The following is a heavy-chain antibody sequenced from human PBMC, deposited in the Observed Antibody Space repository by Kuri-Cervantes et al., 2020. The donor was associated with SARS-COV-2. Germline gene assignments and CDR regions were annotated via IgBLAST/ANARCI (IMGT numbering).Heavy chain of an antibody. J-gene: IGHJ3*02. D-gene: IGHD1-14*01. Sequence: GSLRLSCTVSGGSISSYYWSWIRQPPGKGLEWIGYIYYSGSTFYNPSLKSRVTVSVDTSKNQFSLNLNSVTAADTAVYYCARRGISEIWGQGTMVTVSS. CDR3: ARRGISEI. CDR1: GGSISSYY. V-gene: IGHV4-59*08. CDR2: IYYSGST.